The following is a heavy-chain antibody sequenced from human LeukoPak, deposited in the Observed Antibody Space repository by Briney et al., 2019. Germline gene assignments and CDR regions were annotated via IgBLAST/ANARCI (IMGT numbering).Heavy chain of an antibody. CDR1: GFTLSDHY. J-gene: IGHJ4*02. Sequence: GGSLRLSCAASGFTLSDHYMDWVRQAPGKGLEWVGRSRNIARSYTIDYAASVKGRFSISRDDSNNSLYLQMNSLKTEDTAVYYCARVYGSSSEGGYWGQGTLVTVSS. V-gene: IGHV3-72*01. CDR2: SRNIARSYTI. D-gene: IGHD6-13*01. CDR3: ARVYGSSSEGGY.